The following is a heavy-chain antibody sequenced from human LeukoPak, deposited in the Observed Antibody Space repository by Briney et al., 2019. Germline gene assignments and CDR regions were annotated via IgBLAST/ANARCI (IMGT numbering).Heavy chain of an antibody. CDR3: AGDRMALGDY. D-gene: IGHD7-27*01. CDR1: GFTFSSYW. CDR2: INSDGSIT. Sequence: GGSVRLSCAASGFTFSSYWMHWVRQAPGKGLVWVSRINSDGSITGYADSVKGRFTISRDNAKNTLYLQMNSLRAEDAAVYYCAGDRMALGDYWGQGTLVTVCS. J-gene: IGHJ4*02. V-gene: IGHV3-74*01.